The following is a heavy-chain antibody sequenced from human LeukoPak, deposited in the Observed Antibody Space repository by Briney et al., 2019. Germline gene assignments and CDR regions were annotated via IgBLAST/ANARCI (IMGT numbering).Heavy chain of an antibody. Sequence: PGGSLRLSCAASGFAVSSNYMSWVRQAPGKGLEWVSVIYSDGNTYYPDSVKGRITISRDNSKNTVSLQMNSLRAEDTAVYYCVRGGGAFCGNDCYRNFDYWGQGTLVTVSS. CDR3: VRGGGAFCGNDCYRNFDY. V-gene: IGHV3-66*01. CDR1: GFAVSSNY. CDR2: IYSDGNT. D-gene: IGHD2-21*02. J-gene: IGHJ4*02.